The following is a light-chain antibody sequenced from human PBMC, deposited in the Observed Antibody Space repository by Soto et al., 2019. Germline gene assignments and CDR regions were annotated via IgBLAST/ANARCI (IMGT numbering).Light chain of an antibody. CDR2: DNN. CDR1: SYDIGTNY. Sequence: QSVLTQPPSVSGTPGQRVTISCSGSSYDIGTNYVSWYQQLPGTAPKLLIYDNNKRPSGIPDRFSASKSGTSATLGITGLQTGDEADYYCATWDSSLSAGVFGGGTKLTVL. J-gene: IGLJ2*01. CDR3: ATWDSSLSAGV. V-gene: IGLV1-51*01.